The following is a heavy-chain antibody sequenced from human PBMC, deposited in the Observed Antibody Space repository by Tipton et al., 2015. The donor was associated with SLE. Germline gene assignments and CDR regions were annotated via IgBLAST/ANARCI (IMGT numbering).Heavy chain of an antibody. Sequence: TLSLTCTVSGGSMSTYYWGWIRLPPGKGLEWIGYIYYSGGTSYNPSLNSRVTISVDTSRNQFSLKLTSVTAAHSAVYYCARDSPTNRHLDLWGRGALVTVSS. CDR1: GGSMSTYY. CDR3: ARDSPTNRHLDL. J-gene: IGHJ2*01. CDR2: IYYSGGT. V-gene: IGHV4-59*01. D-gene: IGHD1-14*01.